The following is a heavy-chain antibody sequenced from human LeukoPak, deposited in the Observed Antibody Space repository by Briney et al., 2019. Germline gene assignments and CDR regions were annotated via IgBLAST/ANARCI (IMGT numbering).Heavy chain of an antibody. J-gene: IGHJ4*02. D-gene: IGHD3-22*01. CDR1: GFTFSSYA. V-gene: IGHV3-64*01. CDR3: AKDFSVYYYDSRVLDY. CDR2: ISSNGGST. Sequence: GGSLRLSCAASGFTFSSYAMHWVRQAPGKGLEYVSAISSNGGSTYYANSVKGRFTISRDNSKNTLYLQMGSLRAEDTAVYYCAKDFSVYYYDSRVLDYWGQGTLVTVSS.